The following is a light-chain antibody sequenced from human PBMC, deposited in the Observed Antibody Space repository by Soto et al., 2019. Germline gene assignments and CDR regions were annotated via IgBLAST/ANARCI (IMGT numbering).Light chain of an antibody. Sequence: QSALTQPASVSGSPGQSITISCTGTSSDVGGYKYVSWYQQHPGKAPKLMIYEVSNRPSGVSDRFSGSKSGNTASLTISGLQAEDDADYYCSSYTSSFTGVFGGGTKLTVL. CDR1: SSDVGGYKY. J-gene: IGLJ3*02. CDR2: EVS. CDR3: SSYTSSFTGV. V-gene: IGLV2-14*01.